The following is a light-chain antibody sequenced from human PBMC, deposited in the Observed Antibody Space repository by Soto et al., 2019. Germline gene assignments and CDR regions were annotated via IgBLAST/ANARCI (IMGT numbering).Light chain of an antibody. CDR2: GDN. V-gene: IGLV1-40*01. Sequence: QSVLTQPPSVSGAPGQRVSISCTGSTSNIGAPYDVHWYQHLPGTAPKLLIYGDNNRPSGVPDRFSGSKSGTSASLAITRLQAEDEADYYCQSYEISLHNSVFGNGPKVTVL. CDR1: TSNIGAPYD. CDR3: QSYEISLHNSV. J-gene: IGLJ1*01.